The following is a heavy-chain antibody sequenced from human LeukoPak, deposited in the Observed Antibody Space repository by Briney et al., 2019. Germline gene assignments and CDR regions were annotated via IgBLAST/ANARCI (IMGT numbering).Heavy chain of an antibody. Sequence: SETLSLTCTVSGGSISNFYWSWIRQPPGKGLEWIGYIYYSGSTNYNPSLKSRVTISVDTSKNQFSLKLSSVTAADTAVYYCVSIDQVETTMGGYYFDYWGQGTLVTVSS. CDR3: VSIDQVETTMGGYYFDY. CDR1: GGSISNFY. CDR2: IYYSGST. V-gene: IGHV4-59*01. D-gene: IGHD5-18*01. J-gene: IGHJ4*02.